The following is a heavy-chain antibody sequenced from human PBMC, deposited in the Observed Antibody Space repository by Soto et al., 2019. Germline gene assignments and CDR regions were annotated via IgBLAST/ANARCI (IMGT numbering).Heavy chain of an antibody. CDR3: AKDGLGAYSYGSYYFDY. J-gene: IGHJ4*02. D-gene: IGHD5-18*01. V-gene: IGHV3-23*01. CDR1: GFTFSSYA. CDR2: ISTSGGST. Sequence: EVQLLEPGGGLVQPGGSLRLSCAASGFTFSSYAMSWVRQPPGKGLEWVSTISTSGGSTYYADSVKGRFTISRDNSKNTLYLQMNSLRAEDTAVYYCAKDGLGAYSYGSYYFDYWGQGTLGTVSS.